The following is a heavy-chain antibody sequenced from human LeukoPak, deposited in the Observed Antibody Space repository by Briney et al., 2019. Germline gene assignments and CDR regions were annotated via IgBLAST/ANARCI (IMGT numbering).Heavy chain of an antibody. CDR3: AKDVGAIAVAATR. CDR1: GNYW. CDR2: ISWNSGSI. V-gene: IGHV3-9*01. J-gene: IGHJ4*02. Sequence: PGGSLRLSCAASGNYWMHWVRQAPGKGLEWVSGISWNSGSIGYADSVKGRFTISRDNAKNSLYLQMNSLRAEDTALYYCAKDVGAIAVAATRWGQGTLVTVSS. D-gene: IGHD6-19*01.